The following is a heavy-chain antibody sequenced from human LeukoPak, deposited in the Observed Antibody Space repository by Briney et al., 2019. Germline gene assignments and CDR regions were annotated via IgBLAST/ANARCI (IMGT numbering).Heavy chain of an antibody. CDR3: AKDQQTFYYYGMDV. D-gene: IGHD1/OR15-1a*01. J-gene: IGHJ6*02. CDR1: GFTFRSYW. V-gene: IGHV3-74*01. CDR2: INTDGSST. Sequence: GGSLRLSCAASGFTFRSYWMHWVRQAPGKGLVWVSRINTDGSSTNYADSVKGRFTISRDNAKNALYLQMNSLRAEDTAVYYCAKDQQTFYYYGMDVWGQGTTVTVSS.